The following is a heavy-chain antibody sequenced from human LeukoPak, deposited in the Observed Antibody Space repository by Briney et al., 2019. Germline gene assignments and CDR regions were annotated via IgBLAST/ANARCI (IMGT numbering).Heavy chain of an antibody. V-gene: IGHV1-46*01. CDR1: GYTFTSYG. J-gene: IGHJ4*02. CDR3: ARVYDFWSGYTKSYYFDY. CDR2: INPSGGST. Sequence: ASVKVSCKASGYTFTSYGISWVRQAPGQGLEWMGIINPSGGSTSYAQKFQGRVTMTRDMSTSTVYMELSSLRSEDTAVYYCARVYDFWSGYTKSYYFDYWGQGTLVTVSS. D-gene: IGHD3-3*01.